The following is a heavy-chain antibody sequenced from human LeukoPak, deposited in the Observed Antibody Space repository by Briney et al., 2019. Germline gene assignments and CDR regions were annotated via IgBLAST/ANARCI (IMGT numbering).Heavy chain of an antibody. V-gene: IGHV4-31*03. CDR1: GGSISSGGYY. D-gene: IGHD3-22*01. Sequence: SQTLSLTCTVSGGSISSGGYYWSWIRQHPGKGLEWIGYIYYSGSTYYNPSLKSRVTISVDTSKNQFSLKLSSVTAADTAVYYCARACHYYDSSGYPPNWFDPWGQGTLVTVSS. J-gene: IGHJ5*02. CDR2: IYYSGST. CDR3: ARACHYYDSSGYPPNWFDP.